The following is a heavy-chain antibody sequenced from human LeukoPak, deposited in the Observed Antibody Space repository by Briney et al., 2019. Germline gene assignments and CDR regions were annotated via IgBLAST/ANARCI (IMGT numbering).Heavy chain of an antibody. CDR2: INPYNGST. D-gene: IGHD3-10*01. CDR3: ARAVDYYDSGNYFNAPFDY. CDR1: GYTFKTYG. J-gene: IGHJ4*02. Sequence: GASVKLSCKTSGYTFKTYGISWVRQAPGQGLEWVGWINPYNGSTKSAQKIRGRVTMTTDRSTTTAYLELMSLRFDDTAVYYCARAVDYYDSGNYFNAPFDYWGQGTLVTVSS. V-gene: IGHV1-18*01.